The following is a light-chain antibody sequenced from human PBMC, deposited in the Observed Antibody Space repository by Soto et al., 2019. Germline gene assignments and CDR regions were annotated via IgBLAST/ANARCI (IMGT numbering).Light chain of an antibody. Sequence: IQMTQSPSSLSASVGDRVTITCQASQDIAKNLNWYQQKPGKAPKLLIYDASSLQTGVPSRFSGSGSATHFTFTISSLQSEDIATYYCQQYANLLPITFGQGTRLEIK. CDR3: QQYANLLPIT. CDR2: DAS. V-gene: IGKV1-33*01. CDR1: QDIAKN. J-gene: IGKJ5*01.